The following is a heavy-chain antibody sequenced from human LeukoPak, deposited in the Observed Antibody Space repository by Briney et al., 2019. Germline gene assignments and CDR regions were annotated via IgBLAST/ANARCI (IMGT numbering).Heavy chain of an antibody. CDR3: AREIAAAGSGPFDI. J-gene: IGHJ3*02. CDR2: IYSGGRT. CDR1: GFIVSNNA. Sequence: GGSLRLSCAASGFIVSNNAMNWVRHAPGKGLEWVAIIYSGGRTYYADSVKGRITISGDNSKNTLYLEMNSLRAEDTAVYYCAREIAAAGSGPFDIWGRGTMVTVSS. D-gene: IGHD6-13*01. V-gene: IGHV3-66*01.